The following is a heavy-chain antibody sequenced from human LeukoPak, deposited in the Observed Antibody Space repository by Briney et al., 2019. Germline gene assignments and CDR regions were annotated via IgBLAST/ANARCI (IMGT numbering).Heavy chain of an antibody. V-gene: IGHV3-23*01. Sequence: PGGSLRLSCAASGFTFSRSAMTWVRQTPGKGLDWVSSISSSGNTYYADSVKRRFTISRDNSKNMLYLQMNSLRAEDTAVYYCVKGRISEDGLDFWGQGTLVTVSS. CDR3: VKGRISEDGLDF. CDR2: ISSSGNT. J-gene: IGHJ4*02. CDR1: GFTFSRSA. D-gene: IGHD6-13*01.